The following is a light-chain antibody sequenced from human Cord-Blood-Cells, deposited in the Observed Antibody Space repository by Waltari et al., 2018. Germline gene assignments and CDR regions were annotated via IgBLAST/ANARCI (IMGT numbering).Light chain of an antibody. CDR1: SSDVGGYNY. J-gene: IGLJ3*02. Sequence: QSALTQPRPVSGSPGQSVTISCTGTSSDVGGYNYVSWYQQHPGKAPKLLIYDVSKRPSGVPDRFSGSKSGNTASLTLSGLQAEDEADYYCCSYAGSYTWVFGGGTKLTVL. CDR3: CSYAGSYTWV. CDR2: DVS. V-gene: IGLV2-11*01.